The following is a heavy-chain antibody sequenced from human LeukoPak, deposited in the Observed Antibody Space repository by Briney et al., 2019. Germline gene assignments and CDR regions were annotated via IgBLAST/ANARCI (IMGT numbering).Heavy chain of an antibody. Sequence: GGSLRLSCAASGFTFSSYAMSWVRQAPGKGLEWVSGISGTGGNTYYADSVKGRFTISRDNSKNTLYLQVNSLRAEDTAVYYCARAASSGWYYFDYWGQGTLVTVSS. CDR1: GFTFSSYA. V-gene: IGHV3-23*01. D-gene: IGHD6-19*01. CDR3: ARAASSGWYYFDY. CDR2: ISGTGGNT. J-gene: IGHJ4*02.